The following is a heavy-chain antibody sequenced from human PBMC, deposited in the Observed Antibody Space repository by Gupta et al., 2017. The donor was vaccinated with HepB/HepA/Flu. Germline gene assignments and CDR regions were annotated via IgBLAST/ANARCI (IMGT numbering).Heavy chain of an antibody. Sequence: AQKFQERVTITRDMSTSTAYMELSSLRSEDTAVYYCAASRWGVLDSQPQPPDYWGQGTLVTVSS. V-gene: IGHV1-58*01. CDR3: AASRWGVLDSQPQPPDY. J-gene: IGHJ4*02. D-gene: IGHD2-2*03.